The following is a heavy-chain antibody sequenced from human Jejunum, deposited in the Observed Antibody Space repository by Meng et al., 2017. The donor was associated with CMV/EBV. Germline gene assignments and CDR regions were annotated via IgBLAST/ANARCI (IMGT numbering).Heavy chain of an antibody. Sequence: SCAASGFTFETYAMSWVRQAPGKGLEWVSDINWDAGKADYADSVKGRFTISRDNAKKSLFLQMNSLRVEDTAFYFCARDRHDFWTRGGQGTLVTVSS. CDR1: GFTFETYA. D-gene: IGHD3-3*01. CDR3: ARDRHDFWTR. J-gene: IGHJ4*02. V-gene: IGHV3-20*04. CDR2: INWDAGKA.